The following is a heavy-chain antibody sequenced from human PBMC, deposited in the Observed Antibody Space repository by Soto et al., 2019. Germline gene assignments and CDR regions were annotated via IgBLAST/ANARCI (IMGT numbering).Heavy chain of an antibody. J-gene: IGHJ6*02. CDR1: GGSVSSGSYY. Sequence: QVQLQESGPGLVKPSETLSLTCTVSGGSVSSGSYYWSWIRQPPGKGLEWIGYIYYSGSTNYNPSLKSRVTISVDTSTNQFSLKLSSVTAADTAVYYCARDCYSTYGYYYYGMDVWGQGTTVTVSS. D-gene: IGHD4-4*01. CDR2: IYYSGST. CDR3: ARDCYSTYGYYYYGMDV. V-gene: IGHV4-61*01.